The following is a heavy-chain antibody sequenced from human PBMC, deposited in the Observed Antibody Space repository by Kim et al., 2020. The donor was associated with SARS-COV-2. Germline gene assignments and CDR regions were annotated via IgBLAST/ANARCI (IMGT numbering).Heavy chain of an antibody. D-gene: IGHD1-26*01. CDR2: ISGSGAPT. CDR1: GFTFNNYA. V-gene: IGHV3-23*01. J-gene: IGHJ4*01. CDR3: AKASSRGAYSTYFDY. Sequence: GGSLRLSCAASGFTFNNYAMSWVRQAPGKGLEWVSTISGSGAPTYYADSVKGRFTISRDDSKNTLHLQMNILRAEDTAVYYCAKASSRGAYSTYFDYWG.